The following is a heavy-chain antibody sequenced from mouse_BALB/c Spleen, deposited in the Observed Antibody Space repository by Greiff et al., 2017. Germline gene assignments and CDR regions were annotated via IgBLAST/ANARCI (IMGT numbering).Heavy chain of an antibody. J-gene: IGHJ4*01. Sequence: DVKLVESGGGLVQPKGSLKLSCAASGFTFNTYAMHWVCQAPGKGLEWVARIRSKSNNYATYYADSVKDRFTISRDDSQSMLYLQMNNLKTEDTAMYYCVREDYYAMDYWGQGTSVTVSS. V-gene: IGHV10-3*03. CDR1: GFTFNTYA. CDR3: VREDYYAMDY. CDR2: IRSKSNNYAT.